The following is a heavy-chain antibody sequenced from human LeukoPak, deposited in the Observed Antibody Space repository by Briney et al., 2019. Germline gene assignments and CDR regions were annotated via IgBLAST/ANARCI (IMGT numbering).Heavy chain of an antibody. CDR3: ARDCSGGASCY. Sequence: GSSVKVSCKASGGTFSSYTISWVRLAPGQGHEWMGRIIPILGIANYAQKFQGRVTITADKSTSTAYMELSSLRSEDTAVYYCARDCSGGASCYWGQGTLVTVSS. D-gene: IGHD1-26*01. CDR1: GGTFSSYT. CDR2: IIPILGIA. J-gene: IGHJ4*02. V-gene: IGHV1-69*04.